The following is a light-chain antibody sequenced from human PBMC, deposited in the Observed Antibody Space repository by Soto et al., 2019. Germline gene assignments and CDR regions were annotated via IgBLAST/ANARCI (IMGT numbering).Light chain of an antibody. Sequence: EIVLTQSPGTLSLSPGERTTLSCSASQSVSNNYLAWYQQKPGQAPRLLIFGASSRATGLPDRFSGSGSGTDFTLTISRLEPEDFAVYYCHQYGSSPTWTFGQGTKVDIK. CDR1: QSVSNNY. CDR2: GAS. CDR3: HQYGSSPTWT. V-gene: IGKV3-20*01. J-gene: IGKJ1*01.